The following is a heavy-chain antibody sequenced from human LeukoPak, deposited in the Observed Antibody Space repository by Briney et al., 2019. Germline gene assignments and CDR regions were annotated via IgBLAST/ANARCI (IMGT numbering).Heavy chain of an antibody. Sequence: SETLSLTCSVSGDSITYFYWSWIRQPAGKGLEWIGRIYTSGSTNYNPSLKSRVTISVDTSKNQFSLKLSSVTAADTAVYYCARGARGWFDPWGQGTLVTVSS. CDR1: GDSITYFY. CDR3: ARGARGWFDP. J-gene: IGHJ5*02. V-gene: IGHV4-4*07. CDR2: IYTSGST.